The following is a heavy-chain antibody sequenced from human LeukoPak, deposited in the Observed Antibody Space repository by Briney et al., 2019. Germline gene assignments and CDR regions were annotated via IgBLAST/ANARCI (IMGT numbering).Heavy chain of an antibody. V-gene: IGHV4-59*01. CDR1: GGSISSYY. CDR3: ARATSVLIGKRYYFDY. J-gene: IGHJ4*02. D-gene: IGHD2/OR15-2a*01. Sequence: SETLSLTCTVSGGSISSYYWSWIRQPPGKGLEWIGYIYYSGSTNYNPSLKSRVTISVDTSKNQFSLKLSSVTAADTAVYYCARATSVLIGKRYYFDYWGQGTLVTVSS. CDR2: IYYSGST.